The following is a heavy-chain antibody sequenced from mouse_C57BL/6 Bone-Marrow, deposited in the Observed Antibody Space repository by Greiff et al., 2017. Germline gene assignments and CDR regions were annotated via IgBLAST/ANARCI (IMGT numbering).Heavy chain of an antibody. D-gene: IGHD1-1*01. CDR3: ARSYYPWFAY. CDR1: GYTFTSYW. Sequence: QVQLQQPGAELVRPGTSVKLSCKASGYTFTSYWMHWVKQRPGQGLEWIGVIDPSDSYTNYNQKFKGQATLTVDTSSSTAYRQLSSLTSEDSAVYYCARSYYPWFAYWGQGTLVTVSA. J-gene: IGHJ3*01. CDR2: IDPSDSYT. V-gene: IGHV1-59*01.